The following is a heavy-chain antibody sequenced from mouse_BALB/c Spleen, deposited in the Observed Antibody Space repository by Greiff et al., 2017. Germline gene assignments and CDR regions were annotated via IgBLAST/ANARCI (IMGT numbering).Heavy chain of an antibody. J-gene: IGHJ2*01. D-gene: IGHD2-1*01. CDR1: GFSLTSYG. V-gene: IGHV2-4-1*01. CDR3: AREDGNYYFDY. CDR2: IWSGGST. Sequence: VQLQESGPGLVQPSQSLSITCTVSGFSLTSYGVHWVRQSPGKGLEWLGVIWSGGSTDYNAAFISRLSISKDNSKSQVFLKMNSLQTDDTARYYCAREDGNYYFDYWGQGTTLTVSS.